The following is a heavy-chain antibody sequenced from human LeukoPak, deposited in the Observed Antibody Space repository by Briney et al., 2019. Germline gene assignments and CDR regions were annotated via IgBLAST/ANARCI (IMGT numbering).Heavy chain of an antibody. CDR3: ARVGGPFDY. V-gene: IGHV4-59*01. J-gene: IGHJ4*02. D-gene: IGHD6-25*01. Sequence: SETLSLTCAVYGGSFSGYYWSWIRQPPRKGLEWIGYIYYSGSTNYNPSLKSRVTISVDTSKNQFSLKLSSVTAADTAVYYCARVGGPFDYWGQGTLVTVSS. CDR1: GGSFSGYY. CDR2: IYYSGST.